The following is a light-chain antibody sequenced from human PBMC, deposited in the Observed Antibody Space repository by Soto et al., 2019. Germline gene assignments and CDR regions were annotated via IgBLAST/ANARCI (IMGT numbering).Light chain of an antibody. CDR1: QSISSY. CDR2: DAS. Sequence: EIVMTQSPASLSVSPGERATLSCRASQSISSYLAWYQQMPGQAPRLLIYDASNRATGIPARFSGSGSGTDFTLTISSLEPEDFAVYYCQQRSNWPPYTFGQGTKLEIK. J-gene: IGKJ2*01. CDR3: QQRSNWPPYT. V-gene: IGKV3-11*01.